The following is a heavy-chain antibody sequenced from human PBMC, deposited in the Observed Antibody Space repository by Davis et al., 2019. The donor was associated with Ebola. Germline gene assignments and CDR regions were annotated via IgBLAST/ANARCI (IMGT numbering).Heavy chain of an antibody. CDR3: AKDGMGGDSPMYYFDY. D-gene: IGHD3-10*02. Sequence: SVKVSCKASGGTFSSYAISWVRQAPGQGLEWMGGIIPIFGTANYAQKFQGRVTITADKSTSTAYMELSSLRSEDTAVYYCAKDGMGGDSPMYYFDYWGQGTLVTVSS. J-gene: IGHJ4*02. V-gene: IGHV1-69*06. CDR1: GGTFSSYA. CDR2: IIPIFGTA.